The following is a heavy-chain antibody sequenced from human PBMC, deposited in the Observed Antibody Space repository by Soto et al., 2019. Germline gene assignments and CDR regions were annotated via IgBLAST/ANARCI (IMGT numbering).Heavy chain of an antibody. CDR1: GGTISSGAYS. V-gene: IGHV4-30-2*01. J-gene: IGHJ5*02. Sequence: PSETLCLTCAVSGGTISSGAYSWSWIRQPPGKGLEWVGYIYHSGSTSYNPSLKSRVTISVDRSKNRFSLNLNSVTAADTAVYYCARANRPMIRTPLNCFDPRCQG. CDR2: IYHSGST. D-gene: IGHD3-16*01. CDR3: ARANRPMIRTPLNCFDP.